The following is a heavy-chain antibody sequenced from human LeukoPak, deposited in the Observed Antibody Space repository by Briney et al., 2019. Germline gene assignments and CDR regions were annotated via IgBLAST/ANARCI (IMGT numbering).Heavy chain of an antibody. D-gene: IGHD2-2*01. CDR2: IGVSGRTM. V-gene: IGHV3-48*03. J-gene: IGHJ4*02. Sequence: GGSLRLACAPSGFTLSSYEMNCVRQAPGEGLEWVSYIGVSGRTMFYAESVKGRFTMSRDNTKNSLYLQMKSLRAEDTAVYYCARERYCSSTSCPHGDLDYWGQGTLVSVSS. CDR3: ARERYCSSTSCPHGDLDY. CDR1: GFTLSSYE.